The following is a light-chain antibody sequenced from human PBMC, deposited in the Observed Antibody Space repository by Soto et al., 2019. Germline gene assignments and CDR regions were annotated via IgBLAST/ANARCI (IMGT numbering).Light chain of an antibody. CDR2: NAS. Sequence: EIVLTPSPATLSLSPGERATLSCRASQYVSTFLAWFQQKPGQPPRLLIYNASNRTTGIPARFSGSGSGTDFTLTISSLEPEDFAVYYCQQRGDWPPITFGQGTRREIK. CDR1: QYVSTF. J-gene: IGKJ5*01. V-gene: IGKV3-11*01. CDR3: QQRGDWPPIT.